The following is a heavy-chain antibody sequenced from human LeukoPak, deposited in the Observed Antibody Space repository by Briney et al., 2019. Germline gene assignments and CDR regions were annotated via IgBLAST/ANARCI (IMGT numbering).Heavy chain of an antibody. CDR1: GFSFSSYG. CDR3: AKAPISKDCSGGSCYLFDY. V-gene: IGHV3-30*18. CDR2: ISYDGSNK. Sequence: GGSLRLSCAASGFSFSSYGMHWVRQAPGKGLEWVAVISYDGSNKYYADSVKGRFTISRDNSKNTLYLQVNSLRAEDTAVYYCAKAPISKDCSGGSCYLFDYWGQGTLVTVSS. D-gene: IGHD2-15*01. J-gene: IGHJ4*02.